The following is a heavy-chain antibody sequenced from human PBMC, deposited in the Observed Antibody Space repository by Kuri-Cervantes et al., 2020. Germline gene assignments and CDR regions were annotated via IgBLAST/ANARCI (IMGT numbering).Heavy chain of an antibody. D-gene: IGHD6-19*01. CDR2: IRSKTYGGTT. J-gene: IGHJ4*02. CDR3: AMDGSDWSFDY. V-gene: IGHV3-49*04. Sequence: GGSLRLSCTASGFTFGDYAMSWVRQAPGKGLEWISFIRSKTYGGTTEYAASVNGRFTISRDDSRSVVNLQMSSLRPEDTAVYFCAMDGSDWSFDYWGEGTPVTVSS. CDR1: GFTFGDYA.